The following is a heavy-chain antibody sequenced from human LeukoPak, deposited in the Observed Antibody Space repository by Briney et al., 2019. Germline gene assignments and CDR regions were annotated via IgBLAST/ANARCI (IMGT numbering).Heavy chain of an antibody. V-gene: IGHV5-51*01. J-gene: IGHJ5*02. Sequence: GESLKISSKGSGHSFTTYWIGWVRQMPGKGLEWMGIIYPGDSETQYSPSFQGQVTISVDKSINTAYLQWSSLKASDTAMYYCAWRKYFSTWFEPWGQGTLVTVSS. D-gene: IGHD1-14*01. CDR1: GHSFTTYW. CDR3: AWRKYFSTWFEP. CDR2: IYPGDSET.